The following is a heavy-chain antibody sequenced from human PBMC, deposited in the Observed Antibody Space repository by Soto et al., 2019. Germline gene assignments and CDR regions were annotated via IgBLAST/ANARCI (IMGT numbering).Heavy chain of an antibody. Sequence: PGGSLRLSCAASGFTFSSYWMHWVRQAPGKGLVWVSRINSDGSSTSYADSVKGRFTISRDNAKNTLYLQMNSLRAEDTAVYYCASTTQSYYYGMDVWGQGTTVTVSS. CDR3: ASTTQSYYYGMDV. J-gene: IGHJ6*02. CDR1: GFTFSSYW. D-gene: IGHD1-1*01. CDR2: INSDGSST. V-gene: IGHV3-74*01.